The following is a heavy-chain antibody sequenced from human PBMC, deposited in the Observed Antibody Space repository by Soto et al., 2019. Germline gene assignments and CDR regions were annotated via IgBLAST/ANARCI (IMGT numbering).Heavy chain of an antibody. V-gene: IGHV3-23*01. CDR1: GFTFSSYA. CDR2: FSGIGVST. J-gene: IGHJ4*02. CDR3: AKDLAHPGRPWLLLDY. Sequence: PGGSLRLSCAASGFTFSSYAMSWVRQAPGKGLDCVSAFSGIGVSTYYAASVKGRFTISRDNSKTTLFLQLNSLRAEDTAFFYCAKDLAHPGRPWLLLDYWGQGTLVTVSS. D-gene: IGHD3-22*01.